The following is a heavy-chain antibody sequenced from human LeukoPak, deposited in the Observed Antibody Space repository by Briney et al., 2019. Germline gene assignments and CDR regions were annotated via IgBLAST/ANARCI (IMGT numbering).Heavy chain of an antibody. Sequence: SQTLSLTCAVSGGSISSGGYSWSWIRQPPGKGLEWIGYIYHSGSTYYNPSLKSRVTISVDRSKNQFSLKLSSVTAADTAVYYCAREPIAARGFDYWGQGTLVTVSP. J-gene: IGHJ4*02. CDR2: IYHSGST. V-gene: IGHV4-30-2*01. CDR3: AREPIAARGFDY. CDR1: GGSISSGGYS. D-gene: IGHD6-6*01.